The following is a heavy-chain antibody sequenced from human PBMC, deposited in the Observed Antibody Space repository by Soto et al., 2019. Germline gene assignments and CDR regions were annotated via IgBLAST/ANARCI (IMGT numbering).Heavy chain of an antibody. CDR3: AKVVNLGRQEIVVEPAAIHYSYYGMDV. V-gene: IGHV3-23*01. Sequence: GGSLRLSCAASGFKFSSYGMSWVRKAPGKGLPWVCASSGSGGSTYYGVSVKGRFTISRDNSKSTLYLQMKSLSAEDTAVYYCAKVVNLGRQEIVVEPAAIHYSYYGMDVWGQATTVTVAS. CDR1: GFKFSSYG. CDR2: SSGSGGST. D-gene: IGHD2-2*02. J-gene: IGHJ6*02.